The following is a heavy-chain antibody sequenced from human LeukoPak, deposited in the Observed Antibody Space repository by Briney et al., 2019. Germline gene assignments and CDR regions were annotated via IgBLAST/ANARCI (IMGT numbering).Heavy chain of an antibody. Sequence: GGSLRLSCAASGFTFSSYWMSWVRQAPGKGLEWVANIKGDGSANHYVDSVRGRFTISRDNAKNSLYLQMNSLRAEDTAVYYCARDLGYYRADYWGQGTLVTVSS. CDR1: GFTFSSYW. V-gene: IGHV3-7*04. J-gene: IGHJ4*02. D-gene: IGHD1-26*01. CDR3: ARDLGYYRADY. CDR2: IKGDGSAN.